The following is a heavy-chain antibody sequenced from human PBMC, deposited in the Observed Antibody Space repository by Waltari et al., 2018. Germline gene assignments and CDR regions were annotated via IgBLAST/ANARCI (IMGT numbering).Heavy chain of an antibody. V-gene: IGHV3-74*01. Sequence: EVQLVESGGGLVQLGGSLRLSCVASWCTISGFWMHWVRQAPGKGLVWVSRIKYDGSSATYADSVKGRFTVSRDNARNTLYLQMNSLRAEDTAIYYCARSDYTDFWGQGTQVTVSS. CDR1: WCTISGFW. CDR3: ARSDYTDF. CDR2: IKYDGSSA. J-gene: IGHJ4*02.